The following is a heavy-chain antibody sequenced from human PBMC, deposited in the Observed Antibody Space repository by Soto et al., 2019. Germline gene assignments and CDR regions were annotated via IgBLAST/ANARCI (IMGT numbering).Heavy chain of an antibody. D-gene: IGHD1-7*01. CDR3: ARARFNGTAFCYAFDI. V-gene: IGHV1-2*04. J-gene: IGHJ3*02. CDR2: INPNSGGT. Sequence: ASVKVSCKASGYTFTGYYMHWVRQAPGQGLEWMGWINPNSGGTNYAQKFQGWVTMTRDTSISTAYMELSRLRSDDTAVYYCARARFNGTAFCYAFDIWGQGTMVTVSS. CDR1: GYTFTGYY.